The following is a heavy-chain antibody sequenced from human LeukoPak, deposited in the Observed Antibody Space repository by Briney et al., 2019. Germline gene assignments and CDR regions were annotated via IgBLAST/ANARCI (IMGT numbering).Heavy chain of an antibody. CDR3: ARHASSTSYN. CDR2: IDPSDSYT. CDR1: GYSFTSYW. Sequence: GESLKISCKGSGYSFTSYWISWVRQLPGKGLEWMGRIDPSDSYTNYSPSFQGHVTISADKSISTAYLQWSSLKASDTAMYYCARHASSTSYNWGQGTLVTVSS. J-gene: IGHJ4*02. D-gene: IGHD2-2*01. V-gene: IGHV5-10-1*01.